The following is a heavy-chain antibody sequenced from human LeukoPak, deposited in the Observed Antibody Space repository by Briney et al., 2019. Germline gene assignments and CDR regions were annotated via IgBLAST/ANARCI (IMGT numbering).Heavy chain of an antibody. J-gene: IGHJ5*02. V-gene: IGHV1-8*01. CDR2: MNPNSGNT. Sequence: ASVKVSCKASGYTFTSYDINWVRQATGQGLEWMGWMNPNSGNTGYAQKFQGRVTMTRNTSISTAYTELSSLRSEDTAVYYCARKRTAMAKQNWFDPWGQGTLVTVSS. CDR3: ARKRTAMAKQNWFDP. D-gene: IGHD5-18*01. CDR1: GYTFTSYD.